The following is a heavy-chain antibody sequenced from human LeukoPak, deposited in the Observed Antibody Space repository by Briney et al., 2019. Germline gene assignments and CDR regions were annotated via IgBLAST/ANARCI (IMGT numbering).Heavy chain of an antibody. CDR3: AREDWDYYYYYMDV. Sequence: GGSLRLSCAASGFTFSSYWMSWIRQAPGKGLEWVSYISSSGSTIYYADSVKGRFTISRDNAKNSLYLQMNSLRAEDTAVYYCAREDWDYYYYYMDVWGKGTTVTVSS. CDR2: ISSSGSTI. D-gene: IGHD3/OR15-3a*01. J-gene: IGHJ6*03. CDR1: GFTFSSYW. V-gene: IGHV3-11*04.